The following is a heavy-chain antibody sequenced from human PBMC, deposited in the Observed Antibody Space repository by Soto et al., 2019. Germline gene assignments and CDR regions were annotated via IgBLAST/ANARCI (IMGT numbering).Heavy chain of an antibody. Sequence: QVQLQESGPGLVKPSETLSLTCSVSGDSINNYYWTWIRQPPGKGLEWIGYIYDSGSTSYNPSLKTRRTIPVDTSKNQFSLKLKSVTAADTAVYYCARGTKYYYQGMDVWGQGTTVTVSS. V-gene: IGHV4-59*01. CDR2: IYDSGST. CDR3: ARGTKYYYQGMDV. CDR1: GDSINNYY. J-gene: IGHJ6*02.